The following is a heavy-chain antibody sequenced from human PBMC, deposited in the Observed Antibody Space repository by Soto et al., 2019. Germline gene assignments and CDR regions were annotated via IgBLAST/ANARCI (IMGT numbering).Heavy chain of an antibody. CDR1: GCRFTNYW. CDR3: VGPDSTGYYSH. V-gene: IGHV5-51*01. D-gene: IGHD3-22*01. CDR2: INPADSDT. Sequence: GEPLKNSSRGSGCRFTNYWIGWVRQMPGKGLEWMGIINPADSDTRYSPSFQGQVTVSADKSISTAYLQRGSLKASDTAIYYCVGPDSTGYYSHWGQGTPVTVSS. J-gene: IGHJ4*02.